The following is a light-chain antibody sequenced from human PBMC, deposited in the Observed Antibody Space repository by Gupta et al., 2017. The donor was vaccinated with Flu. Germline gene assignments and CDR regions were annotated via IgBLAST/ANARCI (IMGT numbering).Light chain of an antibody. CDR3: QQTYSSPRT. J-gene: IGKJ3*01. CDR2: AAS. CDR1: QTISTS. V-gene: IGKV1-39*01. Sequence: DIQMPKSPSSLFASVGDRVTITCRASQTISTSLHWYQQKPGKAPKLLIYAASSLHTGVPSRFSGGGSGTDFTLTISSLQPEDFATYYCQQTYSSPRTFGPGTKVD.